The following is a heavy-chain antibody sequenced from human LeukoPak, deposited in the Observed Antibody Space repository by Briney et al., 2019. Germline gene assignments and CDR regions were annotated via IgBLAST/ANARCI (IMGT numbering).Heavy chain of an antibody. CDR3: ARAAYTYYYDSSGYWYYFDC. J-gene: IGHJ4*02. D-gene: IGHD3-22*01. V-gene: IGHV1-3*03. CDR1: GYTFTSYA. CDR2: INAGNGNT. Sequence: ASVKVSCKASGYTFTSYAMHWVRQAPGQRLEWMGWINAGNGNTKYSQEFQGRVTITRDTSASTAYMELSSLRSEDMAVYYCARAAYTYYYDSSGYWYYFDCWGQGTLVTVSS.